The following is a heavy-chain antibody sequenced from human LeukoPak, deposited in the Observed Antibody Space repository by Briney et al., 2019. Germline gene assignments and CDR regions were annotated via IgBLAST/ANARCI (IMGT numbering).Heavy chain of an antibody. D-gene: IGHD2-15*01. V-gene: IGHV3-21*01. CDR2: ISSDSSYI. CDR3: VRELVVGPAEYFQN. J-gene: IGHJ1*01. CDR1: GFTFSSCS. Sequence: GGSLRLSCAASGFTFSSCSMNWVRQAPGKGLEWVSAISSDSSYIYYADSVRGRFTISRDNAKNSLYLQMNTLGAEDTAVYYCVRELVVGPAEYFQNWGQGTLVTVSS.